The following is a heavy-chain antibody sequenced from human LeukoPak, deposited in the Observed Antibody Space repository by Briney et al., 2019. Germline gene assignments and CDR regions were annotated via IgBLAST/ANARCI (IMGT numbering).Heavy chain of an antibody. D-gene: IGHD4-17*01. J-gene: IGHJ3*02. CDR1: GFTVSSNY. Sequence: GGSLRLSCAASGFTVSSNYMSWARQAPGKGLEWVSVIYSGGSTYYADSVKGRFTISRDNSKNTLYLQMNSLRAEDTAVYYCASPRDYVDAFDIWGQGTMVTVSS. CDR2: IYSGGST. V-gene: IGHV3-53*01. CDR3: ASPRDYVDAFDI.